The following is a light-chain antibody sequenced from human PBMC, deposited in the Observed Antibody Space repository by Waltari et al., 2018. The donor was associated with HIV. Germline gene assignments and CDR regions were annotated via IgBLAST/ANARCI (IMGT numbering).Light chain of an antibody. CDR3: QVWDSSSEYV. Sequence: SYVLTHPPSVSVAPGQTARIPRGGNRLRCKSVHWCQQKPGQAPVMVVYDDFDRPSGIPERFSGSNSGNTATLTISRVEAGDEADYFCQVWDSSSEYVFGSGTKVTVL. J-gene: IGLJ1*01. V-gene: IGLV3-21*02. CDR2: DDF. CDR1: RLRCKS.